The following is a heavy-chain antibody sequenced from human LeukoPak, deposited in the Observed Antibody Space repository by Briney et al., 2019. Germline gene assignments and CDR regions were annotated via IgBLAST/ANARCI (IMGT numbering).Heavy chain of an antibody. CDR1: GYTFTSYY. CDR3: ARFIVSGGYFDY. CDR2: INPSGGST. Sequence: ASVKVSCKASGYTFTSYYMHWVRQAPGQGLEWMGMINPSGGSTSYAQKFQGRVTMTRDTSTSTVYMELSSLRFEDTAVYYCARFIVSGGYFDYWGQGTLVTVSS. V-gene: IGHV1-46*01. D-gene: IGHD2-21*01. J-gene: IGHJ4*02.